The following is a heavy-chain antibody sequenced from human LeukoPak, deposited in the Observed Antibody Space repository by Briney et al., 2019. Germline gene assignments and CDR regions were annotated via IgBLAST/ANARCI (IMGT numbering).Heavy chain of an antibody. CDR1: GDSVSSSSYY. D-gene: IGHD1-7*01. CDR2: TSYSGTT. J-gene: IGHJ3*02. CDR3: ARRNSGSFFDI. V-gene: IGHV4-39*01. Sequence: SETLSLTCTVSGDSVSSSSYYWGWIRQPPGKGLEWIGSTSYSGTTYNNPSLKSRGTISVDTSKTQFFLKLSSVTAADTAVYYCARRNSGSFFDIWGQGTMVTVSS.